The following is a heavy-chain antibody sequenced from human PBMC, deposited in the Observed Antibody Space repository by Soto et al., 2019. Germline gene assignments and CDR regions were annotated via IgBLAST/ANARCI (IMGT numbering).Heavy chain of an antibody. CDR1: GCTCRNIW. CDR2: ISPDGGEI. CDR3: AKGPR. J-gene: IGHJ4*02. V-gene: IGHV3-7*01. Sequence: GGSLRLSCAASGCTCRNIWMSWVRRSPEKGPEWVASISPDGGEIYYVDSVKGRFTISRDNTRNSLYLQMNSLRAEDTAVYYWAKGPRWGQGTLVTVSS.